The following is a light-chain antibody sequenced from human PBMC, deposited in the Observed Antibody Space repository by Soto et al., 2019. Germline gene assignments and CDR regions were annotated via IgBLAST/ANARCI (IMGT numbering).Light chain of an antibody. CDR2: GAS. V-gene: IGKV1-39*01. Sequence: DIQMTQSPSSLSASVGDRVTITCRASQSISSSLNWYQQKPGKAPKLLIYGASSLQSGVTSRFSGSGSGTEFTLTISSLQPEDFATYYCQQSYSIPWTFGQGNKVEIK. J-gene: IGKJ1*01. CDR1: QSISSS. CDR3: QQSYSIPWT.